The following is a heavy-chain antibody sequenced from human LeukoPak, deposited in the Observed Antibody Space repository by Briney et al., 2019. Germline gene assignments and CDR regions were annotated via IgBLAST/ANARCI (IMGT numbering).Heavy chain of an antibody. Sequence: GGSLRLSCAASGLTFSSHWMHWVRQAPGKGLVWVSRITNDGSSTTYADSVKGRFTISRDNAKNSLYLQMNSLRAEDTAVYYCARERSGSYYPVDYWGQGTLVTVSS. J-gene: IGHJ4*02. D-gene: IGHD1-26*01. CDR2: ITNDGSST. V-gene: IGHV3-74*01. CDR1: GLTFSSHW. CDR3: ARERSGSYYPVDY.